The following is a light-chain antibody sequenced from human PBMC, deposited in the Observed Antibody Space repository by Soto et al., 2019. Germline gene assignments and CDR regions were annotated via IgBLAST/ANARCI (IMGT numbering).Light chain of an antibody. V-gene: IGLV2-8*01. CDR3: SSYAGSSHYV. J-gene: IGLJ1*01. CDR2: EVS. CDR1: SSDVGRYNY. Sequence: QSVLTQPASASGSPGQSVTISCTGTSSDVGRYNYISWYQQHPGKAPKLMIYEVSKRPSGVPDRFSGSKSGNTASLTVSGLQAEDEADYYCSSYAGSSHYVFGTGTKVTVL.